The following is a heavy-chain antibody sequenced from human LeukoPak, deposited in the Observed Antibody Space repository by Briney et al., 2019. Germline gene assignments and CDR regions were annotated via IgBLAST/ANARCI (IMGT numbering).Heavy chain of an antibody. V-gene: IGHV3-23*01. Sequence: ASGSLTLTCAAAGCTFSSYALSWVRQAPGKGLEWVSAINDSGGSTYYADSLKGGLTVSRDNYKNPLYLQMNSLRAEDTAVYYCAKARYSSGWYFADYFDYWGQGTPVTVSS. CDR3: AKARYSSGWYFADYFDY. D-gene: IGHD6-19*01. CDR1: GCTFSSYA. J-gene: IGHJ4*02. CDR2: INDSGGST.